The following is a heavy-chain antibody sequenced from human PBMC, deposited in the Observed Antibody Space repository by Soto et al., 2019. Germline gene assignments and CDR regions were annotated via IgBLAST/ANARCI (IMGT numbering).Heavy chain of an antibody. Sequence: QVHLVQSATEVKMPGASVKLSCKASGYTFTNYAIHWVRQAPGQRLEWMVWINAGNGHTKYSQKFQGRVTVTRDPSATTAYMELSSLRSEDTAVYYCARGRWTQTTADYDLDYWGQGTLVTVSS. J-gene: IGHJ4*02. D-gene: IGHD3-22*01. CDR1: GYTFTNYA. CDR2: INAGNGHT. CDR3: ARGRWTQTTADYDLDY. V-gene: IGHV1-3*01.